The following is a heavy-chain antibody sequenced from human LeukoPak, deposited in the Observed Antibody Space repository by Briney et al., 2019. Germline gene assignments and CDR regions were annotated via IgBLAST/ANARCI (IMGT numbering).Heavy chain of an antibody. V-gene: IGHV4-31*03. CDR3: ASAPLGNSFGYMAY. CDR2: IYYTGRT. CDR1: GGSTSSAGYY. D-gene: IGHD5-18*01. J-gene: IGHJ4*02. Sequence: SQTLSLTCTVSGGSTSSAGYYWNWIRQHPTEGLEWIGHIYYTGRTTYNPSVKSRVTISADTSKNQFSLKLNSVTAADTAVYFCASAPLGNSFGYMAYWGQGALVTVSS.